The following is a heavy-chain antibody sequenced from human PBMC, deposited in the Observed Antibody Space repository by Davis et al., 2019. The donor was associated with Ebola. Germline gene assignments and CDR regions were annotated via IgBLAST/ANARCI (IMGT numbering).Heavy chain of an antibody. D-gene: IGHD1-26*01. Sequence: MPSETLSLTCSVASGSVSSNVYSWNWIRQSPGKGLEWIGFVYNRDTTNYNPSLNSRVTISKDTSKNQFSLKLSSVSAADSAVYYCAALFSGSYLAYVDVWGKGTTVTVSS. CDR1: SGSVSSNVYS. CDR2: VYNRDTT. CDR3: AALFSGSYLAYVDV. J-gene: IGHJ6*03. V-gene: IGHV4-61*08.